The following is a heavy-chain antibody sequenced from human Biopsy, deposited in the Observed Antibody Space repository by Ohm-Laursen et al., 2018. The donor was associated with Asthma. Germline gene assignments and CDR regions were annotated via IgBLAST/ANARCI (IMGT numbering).Heavy chain of an antibody. V-gene: IGHV4-39*01. J-gene: IGHJ6*02. Sequence: SHTLSLTCSLSSGSGGYMRSGNYYWGWIRQPPGKGLERIGSIYYSGTTYYNPSLESRVTVSAATSKNQFSLKLISVTAADTAVYYCVRGSSSWHHGPLHYYYGLDVWGQGTTATVSS. CDR3: VRGSSSWHHGPLHYYYGLDV. CDR2: IYYSGTT. CDR1: SGSGGYMRSGNYY. D-gene: IGHD6-13*01.